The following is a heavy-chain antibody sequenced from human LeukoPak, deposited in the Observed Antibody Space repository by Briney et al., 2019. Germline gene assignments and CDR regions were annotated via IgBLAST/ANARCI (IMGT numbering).Heavy chain of an antibody. D-gene: IGHD6-13*01. V-gene: IGHV3-7*03. CDR1: GFTFSSYW. J-gene: IGHJ4*02. CDR3: ASLPGIAAAGEDY. Sequence: GGSLRLSCAASGFTFSSYWMTWVRQAPGKGLEWVANIKRDGSEKHYVDSVKGRFTISRDNAKNSMFLQMNSLRAEDTAVYYCASLPGIAAAGEDYWGQGTLVTVSS. CDR2: IKRDGSEK.